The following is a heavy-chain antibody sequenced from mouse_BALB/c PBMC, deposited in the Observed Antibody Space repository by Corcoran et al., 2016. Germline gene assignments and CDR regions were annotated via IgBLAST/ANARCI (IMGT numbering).Heavy chain of an antibody. D-gene: IGHD1-2*01. V-gene: IGHV9-1*02. J-gene: IGHJ2*01. CDR1: GYTFTNYG. CDR2: INTDTGEP. CDR3: ARGTATFDY. Sequence: QIQLVQSGPELKKPGETVKISCKASGYTFTNYGMNWVKQAPGKGLKWMGWINTDTGEPTYADDFKGRFAFSLETSASTAYLQINNLKNEDMATYFCARGTATFDYWGQGTTLTVSS.